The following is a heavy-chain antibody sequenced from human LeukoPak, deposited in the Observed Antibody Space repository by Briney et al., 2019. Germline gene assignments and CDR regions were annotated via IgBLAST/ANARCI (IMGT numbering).Heavy chain of an antibody. Sequence: SETLSLTCTVSGGSISSYYWSWIRPPPGKGLEWIGYIYYSGSTNYNPSLKSRVTISVDTSKHQFSLKLSSVTAADTAAYYCAREGEDCSGGSCYTSEYFQHWGRGTLVTVSS. CDR1: GGSISSYY. CDR3: AREGEDCSGGSCYTSEYFQH. V-gene: IGHV4-59*01. D-gene: IGHD2-15*01. CDR2: IYYSGST. J-gene: IGHJ1*01.